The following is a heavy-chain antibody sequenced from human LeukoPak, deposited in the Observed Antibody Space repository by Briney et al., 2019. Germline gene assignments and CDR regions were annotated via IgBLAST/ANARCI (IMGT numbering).Heavy chain of an antibody. J-gene: IGHJ3*02. CDR3: ARVQGYSDAFDI. CDR1: GFTFSDYY. CDR2: ISSSSSYI. V-gene: IGHV3-11*06. D-gene: IGHD5-18*01. Sequence: GGSLRLSCAASGFTFSDYYMSWIRQAPGKGLEWVSSISSSSSYIYYADSVKGRFTISRDNAKNSLYLQMNSLRAEDTAVYYCARVQGYSDAFDIWGQGTMVTVSS.